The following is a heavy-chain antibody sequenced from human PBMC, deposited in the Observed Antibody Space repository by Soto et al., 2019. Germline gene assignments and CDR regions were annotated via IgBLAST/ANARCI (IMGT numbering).Heavy chain of an antibody. CDR3: ARHRHPRGTVGATSPLDP. Sequence: LRLSCVASGFVFKNYEMNWVRQAPGKGLEWIPYISNSGNTIYVADSMRGRFTISRDKSNNTLYLQMRRVRAEDTAVYFCARHRHPRGTVGATSPLDPWGQGTQVTVSS. CDR2: ISNSGNTI. CDR1: GFVFKNYE. V-gene: IGHV3-48*03. J-gene: IGHJ5*02. D-gene: IGHD1-26*01.